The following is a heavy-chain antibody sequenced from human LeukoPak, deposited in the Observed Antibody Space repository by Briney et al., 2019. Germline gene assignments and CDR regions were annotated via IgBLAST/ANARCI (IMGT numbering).Heavy chain of an antibody. CDR3: ARAVLTGVPVWHY. D-gene: IGHD7-27*01. CDR2: MNPNSGNT. CDR1: GYTFTSYD. J-gene: IGHJ4*02. Sequence: ASVKVSCKASGYTFTSYDINWVRQATGQGLEWMGWMNPNSGNTGHAQKFQGRVTMTRNTSISTAYMELSSLRSEDTAVYYCARAVLTGVPVWHYWGQGTLVTVSS. V-gene: IGHV1-8*01.